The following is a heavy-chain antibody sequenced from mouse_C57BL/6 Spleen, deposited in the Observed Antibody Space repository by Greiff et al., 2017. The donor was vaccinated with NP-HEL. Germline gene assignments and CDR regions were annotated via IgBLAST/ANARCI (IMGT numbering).Heavy chain of an antibody. CDR3: ARGYGNYPYYYAMDY. CDR1: GFSLTSYA. Sequence: VMLVESGPGLVAPSQSLSITCTVSGFSLTSYAISWVRQPPGKGLEWLGVIWTGGGTNYNSALKSRLSISKDNSKSQVFLKMNSLQTDDTARYYCARGYGNYPYYYAMDYWGQGTSVTVSS. V-gene: IGHV2-9-1*01. CDR2: IWTGGGT. D-gene: IGHD2-1*01. J-gene: IGHJ4*01.